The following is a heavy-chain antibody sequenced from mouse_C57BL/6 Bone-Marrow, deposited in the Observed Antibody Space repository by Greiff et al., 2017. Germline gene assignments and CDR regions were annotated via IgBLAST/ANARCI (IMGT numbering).Heavy chain of an antibody. CDR1: GYTFTGYW. V-gene: IGHV1-9*01. Sequence: QVQLQQSGAELMKPGASVKLSCKATGYTFTGYWIEWVKQRPGHGLEWIGEILPGSGSTNYNDKFKGKATFTADTSSNTAYMQLSSLTTEDSAIYYCARGASWFAYWGQGTLVNVTA. J-gene: IGHJ3*01. CDR3: ARGASWFAY. CDR2: ILPGSGST.